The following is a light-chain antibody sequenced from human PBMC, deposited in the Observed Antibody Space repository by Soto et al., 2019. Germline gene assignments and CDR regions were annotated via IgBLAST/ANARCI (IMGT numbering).Light chain of an antibody. J-gene: IGKJ1*01. CDR1: QGISTW. CDR2: GAS. V-gene: IGKV1-5*01. CDR3: QHYNTHSPT. Sequence: IQMTQSPFSVSASVGDTVTITCRASQGISTWLAWYQQKLGKAPKLLIYGASTLESGVPSRFSGSGSGTEFTLTISSLQPDDFATFYCQHYNTHSPTFGQGTKVDIK.